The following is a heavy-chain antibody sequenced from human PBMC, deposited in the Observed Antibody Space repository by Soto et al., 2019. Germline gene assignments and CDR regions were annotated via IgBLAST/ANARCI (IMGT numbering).Heavy chain of an antibody. CDR1: GFTFRSYS. Sequence: EVQLVESGGGLVQRGGSLRLSCAASGFTFRSYSMNWARQAPGKGLEWVAYVSSGGTTKYYADSVKGRFTISRDDARNSLYLQMNSLRADDTAVYYCASGARGDCSGGNCYSGLGWGQGTLVTVSS. CDR3: ASGARGDCSGGNCYSGLG. CDR2: VSSGGTTK. V-gene: IGHV3-48*01. D-gene: IGHD2-15*01. J-gene: IGHJ4*02.